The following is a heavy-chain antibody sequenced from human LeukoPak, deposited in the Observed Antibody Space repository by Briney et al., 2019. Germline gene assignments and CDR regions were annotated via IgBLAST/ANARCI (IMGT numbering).Heavy chain of an antibody. V-gene: IGHV4-59*01. CDR1: GGSISSYY. CDR2: IYYSGST. Sequence: PSETLSLTCTVSGGSISSYYWSWVRQPPGKGLEWIGYIYYSGSTNYNPSLKSRVTISVDTSKNQFSLKLSSVTAADTAVYYCARDEYNWFDPWGQGTLVTVSS. CDR3: ARDEYNWFDP. J-gene: IGHJ5*02.